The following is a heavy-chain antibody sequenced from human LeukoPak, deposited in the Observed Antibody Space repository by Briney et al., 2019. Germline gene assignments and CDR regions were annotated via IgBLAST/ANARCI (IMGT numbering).Heavy chain of an antibody. D-gene: IGHD6-19*01. CDR3: AKESSGWYVF. J-gene: IGHJ5*01. CDR1: GFTFDDFG. Sequence: GRSLRLSCAASGFTFDDFGMHWVRQGPGKGLEWVSGISWNSGTIGYADSVKGRFTISRDNAKNSLYLQMNSLRAEDTAVYYCAKESSGWYVFWGQGTLVTVSS. CDR2: ISWNSGTI. V-gene: IGHV3-9*01.